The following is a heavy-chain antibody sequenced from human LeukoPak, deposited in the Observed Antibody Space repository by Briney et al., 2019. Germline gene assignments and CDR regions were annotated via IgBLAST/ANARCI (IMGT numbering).Heavy chain of an antibody. CDR2: ISAYNGNT. CDR1: GYTFTSYG. CDR3: ARDCGDGYNYCVDY. Sequence: GASVKVSCKASGYTFTSYGISWVRQAPGQGLEWMGWISAYNGNTNYAQKLQGRVTMTTDTSTSTAYLELSSLRSEDTAVYYCARDCGDGYNYCVDYWGQGTLATVSS. V-gene: IGHV1-18*01. D-gene: IGHD5-24*01. J-gene: IGHJ4*02.